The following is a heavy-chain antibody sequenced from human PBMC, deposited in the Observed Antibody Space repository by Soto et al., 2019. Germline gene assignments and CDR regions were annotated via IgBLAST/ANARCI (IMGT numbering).Heavy chain of an antibody. CDR2: ISWNSGSI. J-gene: IGHJ3*02. CDR3: SRSYLGYCSGGSCYSDAFDI. Sequence: GGSLRLSCAASGFTFDDYAMHWVRQAPGKGLEWVSGISWNSGSIGYADSVKGRFTISRDNAKNSLYLQMNSLRAEDTALYYCSRSYLGYCSGGSCYSDAFDIWGQGTMVTVSS. V-gene: IGHV3-9*01. CDR1: GFTFDDYA. D-gene: IGHD2-15*01.